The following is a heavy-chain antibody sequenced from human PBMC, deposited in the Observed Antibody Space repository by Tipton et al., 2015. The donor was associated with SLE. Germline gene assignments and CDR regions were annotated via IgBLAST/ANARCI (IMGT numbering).Heavy chain of an antibody. CDR2: ISSSSSYI. J-gene: IGHJ3*01. D-gene: IGHD5-12*01. CDR3: ARVTVATNAFDV. Sequence: SLRLSCAASGFTFSSYEMNWVRQAPGKGLEWVSSISSSSSYIYYADSVKGRFTISRDNAKNSLYLQMNSLRVEDTAVYYCARVTVATNAFDVWGQGTMVTVSS. V-gene: IGHV3-21*01. CDR1: GFTFSSYE.